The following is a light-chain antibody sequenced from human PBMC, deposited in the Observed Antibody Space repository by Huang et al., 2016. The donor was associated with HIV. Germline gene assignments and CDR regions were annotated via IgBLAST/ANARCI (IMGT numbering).Light chain of an antibody. V-gene: IGKV3-11*01. CDR2: DAS. CDR3: QQRSHWPPLLT. CDR1: QSVGSY. J-gene: IGKJ3*01. Sequence: IVLTQSPATLILSPGERATLSCRASQSVGSYLAWYQQKPGQAPRLLIYDASNRATGIPARFSGSGSGTDFTLTISSLGPEDFAVYYCQQRSHWPPLLTFGPGTKVDIK.